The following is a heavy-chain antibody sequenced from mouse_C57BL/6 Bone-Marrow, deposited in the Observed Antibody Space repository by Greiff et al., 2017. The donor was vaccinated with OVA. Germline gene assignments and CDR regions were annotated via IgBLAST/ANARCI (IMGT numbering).Heavy chain of an antibody. CDR1: GFSLTSYG. CDR2: IWRGGST. Sequence: VMLVESGPGLVQPSQSLSITCTVSGFSLTSYGVHWVRQSPGKGLEWLGVIWRGGSTDYNAAFMSRLGITKDNSKSHVFFKMNSLQADDAAIYYCAKKGTWDWYFDDWGTGTTVTVSS. V-gene: IGHV2-5*01. J-gene: IGHJ1*03. CDR3: AKKGTWDWYFDD. D-gene: IGHD5-1*01.